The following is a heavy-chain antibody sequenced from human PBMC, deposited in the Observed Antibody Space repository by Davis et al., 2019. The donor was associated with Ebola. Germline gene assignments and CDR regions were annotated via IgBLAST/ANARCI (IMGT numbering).Heavy chain of an antibody. CDR3: ARPRENRLPDDAFDI. Sequence: PGGSLRLSCKGSGYSFTSYWIGWVRQMPGKGLEWMGIIYPGDSDTRYSPSFQGQVTISADKSISTAYLQWSSLKASDTAMYYCARPRENRLPDDAFDIWGQGTMVTVSS. CDR1: GYSFTSYW. J-gene: IGHJ3*02. CDR2: IYPGDSDT. D-gene: IGHD1-14*01. V-gene: IGHV5-51*01.